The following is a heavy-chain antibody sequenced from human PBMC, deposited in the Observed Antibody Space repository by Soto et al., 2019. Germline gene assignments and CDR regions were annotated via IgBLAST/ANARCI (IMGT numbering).Heavy chain of an antibody. D-gene: IGHD2-8*01. CDR2: IGRSGSPI. CDR3: ARAPGPMYYAMDA. CDR1: GFTFSEYE. Sequence: GGSLRLSCVASGFTFSEYEMNWVRQAPGKGLEWVSYIGRSGSPIYDADSVKGRFTISRDDDKNALYLDMNTLRAEDTAVYFCARAPGPMYYAMDAWGQGTTVTVSS. V-gene: IGHV3-48*03. J-gene: IGHJ6*02.